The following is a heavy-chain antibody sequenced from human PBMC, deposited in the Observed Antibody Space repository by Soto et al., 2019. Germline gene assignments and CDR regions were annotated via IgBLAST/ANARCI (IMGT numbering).Heavy chain of an antibody. Sequence: SETLSLTCTVSGGSISSSSYYWSWIRQPPGKGLEWIGYIYYSGSTNYNPSLKSRVTISVDTSKNQFSLKLSSVTAADTAVYHCASAHYDILTGPYWYFDLWGRGTLVTVSS. V-gene: IGHV4-61*01. J-gene: IGHJ2*01. CDR3: ASAHYDILTGPYWYFDL. CDR1: GGSISSSSYY. D-gene: IGHD3-9*01. CDR2: IYYSGST.